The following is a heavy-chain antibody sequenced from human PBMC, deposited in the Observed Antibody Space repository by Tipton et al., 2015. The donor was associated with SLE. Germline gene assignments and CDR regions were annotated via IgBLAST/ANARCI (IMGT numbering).Heavy chain of an antibody. Sequence: TLSLTCAVYGGSFSGYSWSWIRQTPGKGLEWIGEINHGGSTNYNPSLKTRVTMSVDTSKKQFSLKLTSVTAADTGVYYCARVTYGAWRFDSWGQGTLVTVSS. CDR2: INHGGST. CDR3: ARVTYGAWRFDS. D-gene: IGHD4-17*01. CDR1: GGSFSGYS. V-gene: IGHV4-34*01. J-gene: IGHJ4*02.